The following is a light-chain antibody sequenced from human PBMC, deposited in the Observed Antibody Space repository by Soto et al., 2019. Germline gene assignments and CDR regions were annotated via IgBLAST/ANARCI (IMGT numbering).Light chain of an antibody. CDR1: TSDVGGYNL. J-gene: IGLJ1*01. CDR2: EGT. V-gene: IGLV2-23*01. CDR3: CSYASSSSYD. Sequence: QSALAQPASVSGSPGQSITISCSGTTSDVGGYNLVSWYQQHTAKAPKLLIYEGTQRPSGVSSRFSGSKSGNTASLTISGLQAEEEADYYCCSYASSSSYDFGTGTKVTVL.